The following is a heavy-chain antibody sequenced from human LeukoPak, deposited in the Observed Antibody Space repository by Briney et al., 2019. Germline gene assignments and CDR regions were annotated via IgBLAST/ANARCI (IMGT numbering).Heavy chain of an antibody. CDR2: ISWNSGSI. CDR3: AKGNYMDV. CDR1: GFTFDDYA. V-gene: IGHV3-9*01. J-gene: IGHJ6*03. Sequence: GRTLRLSCVASGFTFDDYAMHWVRQAPGSGLEWVSGISWNSGSIGYADSVKGRFTISRDNAKNSLYLQMNSVRAEDTALYYCAKGNYMDVWGKGTTVTVSS.